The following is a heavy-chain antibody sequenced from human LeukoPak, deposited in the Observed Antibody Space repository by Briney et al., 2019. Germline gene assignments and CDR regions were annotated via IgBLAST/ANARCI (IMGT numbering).Heavy chain of an antibody. CDR1: GYNFISYG. J-gene: IGHJ2*01. Sequence: ASVKVSCKASGYNFISYGISWVRQAPGQGLEWMGWISAYNGNTNYAQKLQGRVTMTTDTSTSTAYMELRSLRSDDTAVYYCASASVAVAGTRYFDLWGRGTLVTVSS. D-gene: IGHD6-19*01. CDR3: ASASVAVAGTRYFDL. CDR2: ISAYNGNT. V-gene: IGHV1-18*01.